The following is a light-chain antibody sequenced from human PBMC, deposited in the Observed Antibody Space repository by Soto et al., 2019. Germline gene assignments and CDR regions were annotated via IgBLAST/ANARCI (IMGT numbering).Light chain of an antibody. V-gene: IGKV3-11*01. CDR1: QSVSSY. CDR2: DAS. J-gene: IGKJ2*01. Sequence: EIVLTQSPATLSLSPGERATLSCRASQSVSSYLAWYQQKPGQAPRLLIYDASNRATGIPARFSGSGSGTDFPLTISSLDPEDFAVYYCHQRSNWPPYTFGQGTKLQIK. CDR3: HQRSNWPPYT.